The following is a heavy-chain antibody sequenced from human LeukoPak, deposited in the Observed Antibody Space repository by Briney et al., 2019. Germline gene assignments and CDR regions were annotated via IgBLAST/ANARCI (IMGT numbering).Heavy chain of an antibody. J-gene: IGHJ5*02. CDR2: IYYSGST. Sequence: PSETLSLTCTVSGGSISSYYWSWIRQPPGKGLEWIGYIYYSGSTNYNPSLKSRVTISVDTSKNQFSLKLSSVTAADTAVYYCARRAGTVAGRIRNWFDPWGQGTLVTVSS. CDR3: ARRAGTVAGRIRNWFDP. D-gene: IGHD6-19*01. V-gene: IGHV4-59*08. CDR1: GGSISSYY.